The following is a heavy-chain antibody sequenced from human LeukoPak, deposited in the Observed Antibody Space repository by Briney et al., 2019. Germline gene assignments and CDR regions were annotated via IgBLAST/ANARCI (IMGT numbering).Heavy chain of an antibody. J-gene: IGHJ4*02. Sequence: SDPLSLTCSVSGGSISIYYWSCIRQPPGRALEWIGYVYYSGSTNYNPSLKSRVTISVDTSKNQFSLKLSSVTAADTAVYYCAREADDYVWGSYRTFDYWGQGTLVTVSS. D-gene: IGHD3-16*02. CDR2: VYYSGST. V-gene: IGHV4-59*01. CDR3: AREADDYVWGSYRTFDY. CDR1: GGSISIYY.